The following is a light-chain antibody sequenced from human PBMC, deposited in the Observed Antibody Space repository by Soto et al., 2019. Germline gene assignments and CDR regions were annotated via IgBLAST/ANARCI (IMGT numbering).Light chain of an antibody. Sequence: QSALTQPASVSGSPGQSITISCTGTSSDVGSYNLVSWYQQHPGKAPKLMIYEGSKRPSGVSNRFSGSKSGNTASLTISARQAEDEADYYCCSYAGTSLYVFGTGTKLTVL. V-gene: IGLV2-23*01. CDR1: SSDVGSYNL. J-gene: IGLJ1*01. CDR2: EGS. CDR3: CSYAGTSLYV.